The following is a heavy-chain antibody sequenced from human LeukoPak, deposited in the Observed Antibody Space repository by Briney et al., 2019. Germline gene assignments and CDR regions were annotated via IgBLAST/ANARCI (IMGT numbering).Heavy chain of an antibody. D-gene: IGHD6-19*01. Sequence: GGSLRLSCAASGFTVSNNYRTWVRQAPGKGLEWVSVIYSGNRTKYADSVKGRFTISRDNSKNTLYLQMNSLRAADTAVYYCAKKSAVGVDYYFDYCGQGTLVTVSS. CDR3: AKKSAVGVDYYFDY. CDR1: GFTVSNNY. V-gene: IGHV3-53*01. CDR2: IYSGNRT. J-gene: IGHJ4*02.